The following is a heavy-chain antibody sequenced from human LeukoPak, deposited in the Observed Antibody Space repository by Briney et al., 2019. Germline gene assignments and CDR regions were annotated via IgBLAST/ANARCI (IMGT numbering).Heavy chain of an antibody. CDR2: VWYDGRSE. J-gene: IGHJ3*02. D-gene: IGHD2-2*01. Sequence: GGSLRLSCAASGFTFSNYGMHWGRRAPGKGLEWVAVVWYDGRSENYADSVKGRFTISRDNSKNTLHLQMNSLRAEDTAVYYCAKDRGQCSSTSYPLSAFDIWGQGTMVTVSS. V-gene: IGHV3-33*06. CDR1: GFTFSNYG. CDR3: AKDRGQCSSTSYPLSAFDI.